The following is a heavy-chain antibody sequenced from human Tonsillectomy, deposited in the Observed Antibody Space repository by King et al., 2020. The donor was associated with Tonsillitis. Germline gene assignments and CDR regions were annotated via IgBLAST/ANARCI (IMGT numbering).Heavy chain of an antibody. CDR3: ARDVGGSSWPRGAFDI. CDR2: IYYSGST. CDR1: GGSISNYY. V-gene: IGHV4-59*01. D-gene: IGHD6-13*01. Sequence: QLQESGPGLVKPSETLSLICTVSGGSISNYYWSWLRQPPGKGLEWIGHIYYSGSTNYNPSLKSRVTISVDTSKNQFSLKLSSVTAADTAVYYCARDVGGSSWPRGAFDIWGQGTVVTVSS. J-gene: IGHJ3*02.